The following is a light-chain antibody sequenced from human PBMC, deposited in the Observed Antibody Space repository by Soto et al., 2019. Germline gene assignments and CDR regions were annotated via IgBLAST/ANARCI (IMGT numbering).Light chain of an antibody. J-gene: IGKJ1*01. CDR2: GAS. V-gene: IGKV1-5*01. CDR3: QHYDSFCWS. Sequence: DIRMTQSPSTLSVSLGDRITITCRASEGIDTSLAWFQQRPGKAPKVLIAGASGLMNGVPSTFSGSGSGAEFALTISSVQPDDCATDVCQHYDSFCWSFGHGTKVE. CDR1: EGIDTS.